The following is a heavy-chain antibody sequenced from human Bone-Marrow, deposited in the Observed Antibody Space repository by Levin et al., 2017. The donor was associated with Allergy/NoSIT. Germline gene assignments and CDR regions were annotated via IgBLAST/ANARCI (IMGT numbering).Heavy chain of an antibody. Sequence: ASVKVSCKASGYTFTNYDINWGRQAKGKGPEWMGWMNPNSGNTGYAQKFQGRVTMTRDTSISTAYMELSSLRSEDTAVYYCAKTICSNGVCDGFDYWGQGTLVTVSS. J-gene: IGHJ4*02. CDR3: AKTICSNGVCDGFDY. V-gene: IGHV1-8*01. CDR2: MNPNSGNT. D-gene: IGHD2-8*01. CDR1: GYTFTNYD.